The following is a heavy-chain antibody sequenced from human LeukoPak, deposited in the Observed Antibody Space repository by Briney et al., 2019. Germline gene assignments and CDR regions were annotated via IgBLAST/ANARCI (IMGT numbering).Heavy chain of an antibody. CDR3: AAQGDFWSGYDDY. CDR2: IYYSGST. Sequence: SETLSLTCTVSGGSISSGSYYWSWIRQPPGKGLEWIGYIYYSGSTNYNPSLKSRVTISVDTSKNQFSLKLSSVTAADTAVYYCAAQGDFWSGYDDYWGQGTLVTVSS. D-gene: IGHD3-3*01. J-gene: IGHJ4*02. CDR1: GGSISSGSYY. V-gene: IGHV4-61*01.